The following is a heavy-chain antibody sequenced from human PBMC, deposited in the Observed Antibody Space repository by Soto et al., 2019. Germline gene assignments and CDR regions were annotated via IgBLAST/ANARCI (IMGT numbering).Heavy chain of an antibody. Sequence: QVTLKESGPVLVKPTETLTLTCTVSGFSLSNARMGVSWIRQPPGKALEWLAHIFSNDEKSYSTSLKSRLTLSKDTSKSQVFLTMTKMDPEDTATYYCARIRRYSWYFDLWGRGTLVTVSS. V-gene: IGHV2-26*01. D-gene: IGHD1-26*01. J-gene: IGHJ2*01. CDR2: IFSNDEK. CDR3: ARIRRYSWYFDL. CDR1: GFSLSNARMG.